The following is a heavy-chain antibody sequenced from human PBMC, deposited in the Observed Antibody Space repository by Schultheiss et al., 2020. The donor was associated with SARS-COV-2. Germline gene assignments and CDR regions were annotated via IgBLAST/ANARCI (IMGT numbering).Heavy chain of an antibody. V-gene: IGHV6-1*01. Sequence: SQTLSLTCAISGDSVSSNSAAWNWIRQSPSRGLEWLGRTYYRSKWYNDYAVSVKSRITTNPDTSKNQFSLKLSSVTAADTAVYYCAREGVYQLLSFYYYMDVWGQGTTVTVSS. D-gene: IGHD2-2*01. CDR1: GDSVSSNSAA. CDR2: TYYRSKWYN. J-gene: IGHJ6*03. CDR3: AREGVYQLLSFYYYMDV.